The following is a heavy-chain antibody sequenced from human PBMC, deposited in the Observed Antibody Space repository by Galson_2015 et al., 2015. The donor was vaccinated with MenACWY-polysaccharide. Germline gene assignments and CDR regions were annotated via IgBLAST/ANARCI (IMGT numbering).Heavy chain of an antibody. CDR1: GFTFSTYS. V-gene: IGHV3-21*01. CDR2: ISGSSSYI. D-gene: IGHD1-14*01. Sequence: SLRLSCAGSGFTFSTYSMIWVRQAPGKGLEWVSAISGSSSYIYYADSVKGRFTISRDNAKNSSYLQMNSLRAEDTAVYYCASRTRFRTGSGPEDFWGQGTLVAVSS. CDR3: ASRTRFRTGSGPEDF. J-gene: IGHJ4*02.